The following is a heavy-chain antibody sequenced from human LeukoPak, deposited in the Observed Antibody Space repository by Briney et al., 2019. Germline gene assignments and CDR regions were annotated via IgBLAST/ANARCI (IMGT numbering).Heavy chain of an antibody. V-gene: IGHV3-23*01. J-gene: IGHJ6*03. CDR2: ISGSGGST. Sequence: GGSLRLSCAASGFTFSSYAMSWVRQAPGKGLEWVSAISGSGGSTYYADSVKGRFTISRDNSKNTLYLQMNSLRAEDTAVYYCAKGKRKIRWGGYTYYYYMDVWGKGTTVTVSS. CDR3: AKGKRKIRWGGYTYYYYMDV. D-gene: IGHD3-3*01. CDR1: GFTFSSYA.